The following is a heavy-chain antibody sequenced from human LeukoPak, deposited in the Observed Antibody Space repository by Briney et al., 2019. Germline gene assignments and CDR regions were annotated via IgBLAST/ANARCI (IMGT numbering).Heavy chain of an antibody. CDR3: ASSTKNYAYYYYYMDV. V-gene: IGHV4-61*02. J-gene: IGHJ6*03. Sequence: SETLSLTCTVSGGSISSGGYGWSWIRQPAGKRLEWIGRIYTSGSTNYNPSLKSRVTISVDTSKNRFSLKLSSVTAADTAVYYCASSTKNYAYYYYYMDVWGKGTTVTVSS. CDR1: GGSISSGGYG. D-gene: IGHD2-8*01. CDR2: IYTSGST.